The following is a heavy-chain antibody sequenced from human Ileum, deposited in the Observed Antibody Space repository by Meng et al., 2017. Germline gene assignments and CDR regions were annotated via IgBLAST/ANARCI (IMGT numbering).Heavy chain of an antibody. V-gene: IGHV3-33*01. D-gene: IGHD6-13*01. CDR1: GFTFSTYA. J-gene: IGHJ4*01. Sequence: GESLKISCAASGFTFSTYAMHWVRQAPGKGLEWVAVIWSNGINKYYVDSVKGRFTISRDNSKNTVYVQMNSLRAEDTAVYYCATSIMAAGTIDYWGQGTQVTVSS. CDR2: IWSNGINK. CDR3: ATSIMAAGTIDY.